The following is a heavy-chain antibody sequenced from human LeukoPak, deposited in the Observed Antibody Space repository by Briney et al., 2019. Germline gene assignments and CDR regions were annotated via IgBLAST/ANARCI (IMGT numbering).Heavy chain of an antibody. Sequence: SETLSLTCRVSDYYINNGYYWGWIRQPPGKGLEWIGSIYHSGNTYYNPSLKSRVTISVDTSKNQFSLKLSSVTAADTAVYYCARLSPTYSGGLQRYYYYYYYMDVWGKGTTVTISS. CDR3: ARLSPTYSGGLQRYYYYYYYMDV. V-gene: IGHV4-38-2*01. J-gene: IGHJ6*03. CDR2: IYHSGNT. D-gene: IGHD6-19*01. CDR1: DYYINNGYY.